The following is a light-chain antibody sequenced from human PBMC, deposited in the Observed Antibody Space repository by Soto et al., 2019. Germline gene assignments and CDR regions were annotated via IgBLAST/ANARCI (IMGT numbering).Light chain of an antibody. CDR2: TAS. CDR3: QQYDNYPLT. V-gene: IGKV1-17*02. Sequence: DIQMTQSPSSLSASVGDRVTITCRASQSIRNYLNLYQQKPGKAPKVLIYTASSLQSGAPSRFSGSGFGAEFTLTISNLQPDDFATYYCQQYDNYPLTFGGGTKVDIK. CDR1: QSIRNY. J-gene: IGKJ4*01.